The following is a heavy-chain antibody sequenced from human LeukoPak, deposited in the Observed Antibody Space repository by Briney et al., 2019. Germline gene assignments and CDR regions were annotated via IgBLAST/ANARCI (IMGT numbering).Heavy chain of an antibody. CDR2: MNPNSGNT. CDR3: ARVRGDSGYDPIDY. D-gene: IGHD5-12*01. V-gene: IGHV1-8*01. J-gene: IGHJ4*02. CDR1: GYTFTSYD. Sequence: ASVKVSCTASGYTFTSYDINWVRQATGQGLEWMGWMNPNSGNTGYAQKFQGRVTMTRNTSISTAYMELSSLRSEDTAVYYCARVRGDSGYDPIDYWGQGTLVTVSS.